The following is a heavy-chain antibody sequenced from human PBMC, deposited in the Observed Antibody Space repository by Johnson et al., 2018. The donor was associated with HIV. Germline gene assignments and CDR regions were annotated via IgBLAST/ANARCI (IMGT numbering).Heavy chain of an antibody. V-gene: IGHV3-30-3*01. CDR2: ISYDGSNK. D-gene: IGHD3-3*01. CDR3: ARARGDFWSGYPAFDI. CDR1: GFSFSSYA. J-gene: IGHJ3*02. Sequence: QMLLVESGGGVVQPGGSLRFSCAASGFSFSSYAMHWVRQAPGKGLEWVAVISYDGSNKYYADSVKGRFTISRDNSKNTLYLQMNSLRAEDTAVYYCARARGDFWSGYPAFDIWGQGTMVTVSS.